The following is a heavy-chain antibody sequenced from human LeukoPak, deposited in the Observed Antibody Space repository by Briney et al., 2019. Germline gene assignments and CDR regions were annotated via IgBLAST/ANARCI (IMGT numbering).Heavy chain of an antibody. V-gene: IGHV4-34*01. Sequence: PPETLSLTCAVYGGSFSGYYWSWIRQPPGKGLEGIGEINHSGSTNYNPSLKSRVTISVDTSKNQFSLKLSSVTAADTAVYYCARGIVVVPAASPTHFDYWGQGTLVTVSS. CDR2: INHSGST. J-gene: IGHJ4*02. D-gene: IGHD2-2*01. CDR1: GGSFSGYY. CDR3: ARGIVVVPAASPTHFDY.